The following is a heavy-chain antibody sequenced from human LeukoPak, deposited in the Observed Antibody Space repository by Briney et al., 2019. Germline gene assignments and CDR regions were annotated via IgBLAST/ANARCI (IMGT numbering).Heavy chain of an antibody. D-gene: IGHD3-16*02. CDR1: GFTFRTYA. Sequence: GGSLRLSCAASGFTFRTYAMSWVRQAPGKGLEWVSAISGSGGSTYYADSVKGRFTISRDNSKNTLYLQMNSLRAEDTAVYYCAKGDSGYDYVWGSYRSRYTGDFDYWGQGTLVTVSS. V-gene: IGHV3-23*01. J-gene: IGHJ4*02. CDR3: AKGDSGYDYVWGSYRSRYTGDFDY. CDR2: ISGSGGST.